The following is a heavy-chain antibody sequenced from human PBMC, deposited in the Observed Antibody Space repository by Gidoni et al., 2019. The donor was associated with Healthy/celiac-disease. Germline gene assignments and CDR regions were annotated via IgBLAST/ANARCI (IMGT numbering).Heavy chain of an antibody. V-gene: IGHV1-2*02. J-gene: IGHJ6*02. CDR1: GYTFTGHY. CDR2: INPNSGGT. CDR3: ARANYYYDILATYYYYGMDV. Sequence: QVQLVQSAAEVKKPGASVKVSCKASGYTFTGHYMHWVRQAPGQGLEWMGWINPNSGGTNYAQKFQGRVTMTRETSISTAYMELSRLRSDDTAVYYCARANYYYDILATYYYYGMDVWGQGTTVTVSS. D-gene: IGHD3-9*01.